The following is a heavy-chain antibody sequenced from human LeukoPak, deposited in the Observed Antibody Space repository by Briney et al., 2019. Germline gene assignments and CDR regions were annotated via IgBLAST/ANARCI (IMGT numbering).Heavy chain of an antibody. Sequence: SGSTNYNPSLKSRVTISVDTSKNQFSLKLSSVTAADTAVYYCARVFRYYGSGSYSTDDAFDIWGQGTMVTVSS. D-gene: IGHD3-10*01. CDR3: ARVFRYYGSGSYSTDDAFDI. CDR2: SGST. V-gene: IGHV4-59*12. J-gene: IGHJ3*02.